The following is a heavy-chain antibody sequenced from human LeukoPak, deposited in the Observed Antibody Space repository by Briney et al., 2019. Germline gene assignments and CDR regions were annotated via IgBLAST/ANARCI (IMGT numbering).Heavy chain of an antibody. D-gene: IGHD2-15*01. CDR2: ISYDGSNK. CDR1: GFTFSSYA. V-gene: IGHV3-30*04. Sequence: GGSLRLSCAASGFTFSSYAMHWVRQAPGKGLEWVAVISYDGSNKYYADSVKGRFTISRGNSKNTLYLQMNSLRAEDTAVYYCARDDCSGGSCYSDYWGQGTLVTVSS. J-gene: IGHJ4*02. CDR3: ARDDCSGGSCYSDY.